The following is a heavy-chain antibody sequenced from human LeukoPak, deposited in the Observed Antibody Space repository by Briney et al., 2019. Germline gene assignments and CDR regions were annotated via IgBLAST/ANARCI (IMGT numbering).Heavy chain of an antibody. V-gene: IGHV3-23*01. CDR2: ISGSGDST. J-gene: IGHJ2*01. CDR1: GFTLRSYV. D-gene: IGHD4-17*01. Sequence: GGSLRLSCVASGFTLRSYVMNWVRQTPGKGLEWVSSISGSGDSTFYADSVKGRFSISRDNSKNTLYLQVNGLRTEDTAVYYCAKGSYGDSPYWYFNLWGRGTLVTVSS. CDR3: AKGSYGDSPYWYFNL.